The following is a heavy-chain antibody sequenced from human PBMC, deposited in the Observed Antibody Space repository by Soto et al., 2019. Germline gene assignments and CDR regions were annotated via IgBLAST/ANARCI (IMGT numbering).Heavy chain of an antibody. CDR2: IYYSGST. J-gene: IGHJ5*02. Sequence: PSETLSLTCTVSGGSISSYYWSWIRQPPGKGLEWIGYIYYSGSTNYNPSLKSRVTISVDTSKNQFSLKLSSVTAADTAVYYCARSCGYYDSSGYCWFDPWGQGTLVTVSS. D-gene: IGHD3-22*01. CDR1: GGSISSYY. V-gene: IGHV4-59*12. CDR3: ARSCGYYDSSGYCWFDP.